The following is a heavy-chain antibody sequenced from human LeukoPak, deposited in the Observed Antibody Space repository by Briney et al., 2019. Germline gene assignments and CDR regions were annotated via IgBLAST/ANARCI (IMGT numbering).Heavy chain of an antibody. CDR3: ARDGFSSAINF. Sequence: PGRSLRLSCAASGFTFSSYGMHWVRQAPGKGLEWVAVISYDGSNKYYADSVKGRFTISRDNSKNTLYLQMNSLRAEDTAVYYCARDGFSSAINFWGQGTLVTVSS. CDR2: ISYDGSNK. CDR1: GFTFSSYG. D-gene: IGHD2-21*02. V-gene: IGHV3-30*03. J-gene: IGHJ4*02.